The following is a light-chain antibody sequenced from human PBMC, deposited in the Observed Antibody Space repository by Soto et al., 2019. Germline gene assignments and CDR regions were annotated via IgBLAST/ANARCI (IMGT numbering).Light chain of an antibody. CDR2: DVT. CDR1: RSDVGGYNF. V-gene: IGLV2-14*01. CDR3: SSYTSTNTLV. J-gene: IGLJ2*01. Sequence: QSALTQPASVSGSPGQSITISCTGTRSDVGGYNFVSWYQQHPGKVPKLLIYDVTHRPSGVSNRFSASKSANTASLTISGLQAEDEADYYCSSYTSTNTLVFGGGTKLIVL.